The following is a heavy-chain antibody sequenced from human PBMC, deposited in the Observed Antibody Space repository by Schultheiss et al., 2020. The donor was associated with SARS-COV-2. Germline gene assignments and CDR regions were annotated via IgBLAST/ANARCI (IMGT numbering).Heavy chain of an antibody. J-gene: IGHJ1*01. D-gene: IGHD6-13*01. CDR1: GYTFSSYG. V-gene: IGHV1-18*01. CDR2: ISAYNGNT. Sequence: ASVKVFCKASGYTFSSYGISWVRQAPGQGLEWMGWISAYNGNTNYAQKLQGRVTMTTDTSTSTAYMELRSLRSDDTAVYYCARDTASGGSTWYLYFQHWGQGTLVTVSS. CDR3: ARDTASGGSTWYLYFQH.